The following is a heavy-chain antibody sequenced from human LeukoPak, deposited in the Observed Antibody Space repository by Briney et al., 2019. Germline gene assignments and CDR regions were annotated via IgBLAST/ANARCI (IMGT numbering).Heavy chain of an antibody. CDR1: GFTFSGSA. V-gene: IGHV3-73*01. D-gene: IGHD3-22*01. J-gene: IGHJ4*02. CDR3: ARRRDSSAYYYFDY. CDR2: IDKKDKGYATAT. Sequence: GGSLKLSCAASGFTFSGSAIHWVRQSSGKGLEWVGQIDKKDKGYATATAYAASVKGRFTISRDDSINTAYLQMNSLRAEDTALYYCARRRDSSAYYYFDYWGQGTLVTVSS.